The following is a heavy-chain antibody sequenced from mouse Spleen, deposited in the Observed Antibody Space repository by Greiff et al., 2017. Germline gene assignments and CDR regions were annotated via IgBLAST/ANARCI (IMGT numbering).Heavy chain of an antibody. D-gene: IGHD2-2*01. J-gene: IGHJ1*01. CDR1: GFTFSSYA. CDR2: ISSGGGNT. V-gene: IGHV5-9-3*01. CDR3: ARHGYDASHWYFDV. Sequence: EVQGVESGGGLVKLGGSLKLSCAASGFTFSSYAMSWVRQTPEKRLAWVATISSGGGNTYYPDSVKGRFTISRDNAKNTLYLQMSSLKSEDTAMYYCARHGYDASHWYFDVWGAGTTVTVSS.